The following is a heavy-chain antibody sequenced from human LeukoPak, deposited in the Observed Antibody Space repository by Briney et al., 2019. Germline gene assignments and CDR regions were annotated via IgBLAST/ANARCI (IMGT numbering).Heavy chain of an antibody. Sequence: PSETLSLTCTVSGGSISSSSYYWGWIRQPPGKGLEWIGNIYYSGSTYYNPSLKSRVTISVDTSKNQFSLKLSPVTAADTAVYYCARRDSSGSHDYWGQGTLVTVSS. J-gene: IGHJ4*02. D-gene: IGHD3-22*01. CDR2: IYYSGST. V-gene: IGHV4-39*01. CDR3: ARRDSSGSHDY. CDR1: GGSISSSSYY.